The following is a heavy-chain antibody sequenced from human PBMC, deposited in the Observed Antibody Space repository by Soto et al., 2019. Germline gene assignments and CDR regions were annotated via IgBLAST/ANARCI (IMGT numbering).Heavy chain of an antibody. CDR1: GGSISSSSYH. CDR3: ARQGGVYSSNGVVV. D-gene: IGHD4-4*01. CDR2: IYYSGRT. J-gene: IGHJ6*04. V-gene: IGHV4-39*01. Sequence: QLQLQESGPGLVKASETLSLTCTVSGGSISSSSYHWGWIRQPPGKGLEWIGSIYYSGRTYYNPSLKGRVTISVDTSKNQFSLKLSSVTAADTAVFYCARQGGVYSSNGVVVWGKGTTVTVSS.